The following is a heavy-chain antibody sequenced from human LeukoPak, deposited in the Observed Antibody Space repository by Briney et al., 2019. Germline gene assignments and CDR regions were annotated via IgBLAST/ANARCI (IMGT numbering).Heavy chain of an antibody. D-gene: IGHD5-24*01. J-gene: IGHJ4*02. Sequence: GASVKVSCKASGYTFTSYDINWVRQATGQGLEWMGWMNPNSGNTGYAQKFQGRVTITRNTSISTAYMELSSLRSEDTAVYYCASVKPWDGYNPYYFDYWGQGTLVTVSS. CDR3: ASVKPWDGYNPYYFDY. CDR2: MNPNSGNT. V-gene: IGHV1-8*03. CDR1: GYTFTSYD.